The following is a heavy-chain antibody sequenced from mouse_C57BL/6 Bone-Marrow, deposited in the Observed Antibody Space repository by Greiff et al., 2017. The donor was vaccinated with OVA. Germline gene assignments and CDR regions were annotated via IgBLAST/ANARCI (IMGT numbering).Heavy chain of an antibody. CDR1: GFNIKNTY. CDR3: ARDYGSSYLPFDY. D-gene: IGHD1-1*01. J-gene: IGHJ2*01. Sequence: VQLQQSVAELVRPGASVKLSCTASGFNIKNTYMHWVKQRPEQVLEWIGRIDPANGNTKYAPKFQGKATITADTSSNTAYLQLSSLTSEDTAIYYCARDYGSSYLPFDYWGQGTTLTVSS. V-gene: IGHV14-3*01. CDR2: IDPANGNT.